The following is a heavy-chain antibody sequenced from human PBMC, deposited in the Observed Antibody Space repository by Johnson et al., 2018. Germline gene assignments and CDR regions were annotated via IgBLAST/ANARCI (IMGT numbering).Heavy chain of an antibody. J-gene: IGHJ1*01. CDR1: GGSISSGGYY. CDR2: IYYSGST. D-gene: IGHD3-22*01. V-gene: IGHV4-31*03. Sequence: QVQLQESGPGLVKPSQTLSLTCTVSGGSISSGGYYWSWIRQHPGKGLEWIGYIYYSGSTYYNPSLTSRVTISVDTSKNQFSLKLSSGTAADTAVYYCARAGMYYYDSSGPPLVYFQHWGQGTLVTVSS. CDR3: ARAGMYYYDSSGPPLVYFQH.